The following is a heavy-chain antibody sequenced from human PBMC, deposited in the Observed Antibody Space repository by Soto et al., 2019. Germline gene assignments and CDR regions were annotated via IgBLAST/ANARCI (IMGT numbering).Heavy chain of an antibody. CDR1: GFTVSSNY. CDR3: AREDYGGPSKYFEL. D-gene: IGHD4-17*01. CDR2: IYPDSRT. J-gene: IGHJ2*01. Sequence: EVQLVESGGGLVQPGGSLRLSCAASGFTVSSNYMSWVRQAPGKGLEWVSVIYPDSRTYHADSVKGRFTISRDISKNTLYLQMNSLGVEDTAVYDCAREDYGGPSKYFELWGRGTLVTVSS. V-gene: IGHV3-66*01.